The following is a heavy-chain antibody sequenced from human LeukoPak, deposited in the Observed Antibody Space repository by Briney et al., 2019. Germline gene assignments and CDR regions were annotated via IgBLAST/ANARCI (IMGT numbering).Heavy chain of an antibody. D-gene: IGHD3-3*01. J-gene: IGHJ4*02. CDR1: GFTFSSYA. Sequence: GGSLRLSCAASGFTFSSYAMSWVRQAPVKGLEWVSAISGSGGSIYYADSVKGRFTISRDNSKNTLYLQMNSLRAEDTAVYYCAKSAGDFWSGYSGYWGQGTLVTVSS. V-gene: IGHV3-23*01. CDR2: ISGSGGSI. CDR3: AKSAGDFWSGYSGY.